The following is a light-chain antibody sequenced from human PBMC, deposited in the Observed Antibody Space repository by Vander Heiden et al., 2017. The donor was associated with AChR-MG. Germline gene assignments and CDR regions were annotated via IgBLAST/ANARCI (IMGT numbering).Light chain of an antibody. CDR2: KAS. J-gene: IGKJ1*01. V-gene: IGKV1-5*03. CDR3: QHGET. Sequence: DIQMTQSPSTLSASVGDRVTITCRASQSISSWLAWYQQKPGKAPKLLIYKASSLESGVPSRFSGSRSGTEFTLTISSLQPDDFATYYCQHGETFGQGTKVEIK. CDR1: QSISSW.